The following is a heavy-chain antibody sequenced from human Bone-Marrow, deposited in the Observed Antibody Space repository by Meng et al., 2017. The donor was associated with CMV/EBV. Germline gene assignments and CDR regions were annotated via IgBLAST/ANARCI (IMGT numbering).Heavy chain of an antibody. CDR2: ISSSSSYI. J-gene: IGHJ4*03. V-gene: IGHV3-21*01. D-gene: IGHD6-6*01. CDR3: ARDGYSSSFFDY. Sequence: GESLKISCAASGFTFSDYYMNWVRQAPGKGLEWVSSISSSSSYIYYADSVKGRFTISRDNAKNSLYLQMNSLRAEDTAVYYCARDGYSSSFFDYWGQGTTVTVSS. CDR1: GFTFSDYY.